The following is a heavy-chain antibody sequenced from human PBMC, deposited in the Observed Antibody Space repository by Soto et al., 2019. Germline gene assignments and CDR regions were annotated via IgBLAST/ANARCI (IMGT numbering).Heavy chain of an antibody. CDR2: VSPYDGYT. D-gene: IGHD3-22*01. CDR1: GYTFTNFG. V-gene: IGHV1-18*01. CDR3: ARGGYYDSSGSRNYFYYGMNV. J-gene: IGHJ6*02. Sequence: WASVKVSCKTSGYTFTNFGISWVRQAPGQGLEWLGWVSPYDGYTNYAQILQGRVSMTTDTSTKTAYMEVRSLRSDDTAVYYCARGGYYDSSGSRNYFYYGMNVWGQGTTVTVSS.